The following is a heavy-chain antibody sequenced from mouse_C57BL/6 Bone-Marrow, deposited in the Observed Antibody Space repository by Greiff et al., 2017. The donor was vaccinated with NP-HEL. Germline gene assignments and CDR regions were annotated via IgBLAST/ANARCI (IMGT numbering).Heavy chain of an antibody. CDR3: ARGGWLSAWFAY. D-gene: IGHD2-3*01. J-gene: IGHJ3*01. CDR2: IHPNSGST. Sequence: VQLQQPGAELVKPGASVKLSCKASGYTFPSYWMHWVKQRPGQGLEWIGMIHPNSGSTNYNEKFKSKATLTVDKSSSTAYMQLSSLTSEDSAVYYCARGGWLSAWFAYWGQGTLVTVSA. V-gene: IGHV1-64*01. CDR1: GYTFPSYW.